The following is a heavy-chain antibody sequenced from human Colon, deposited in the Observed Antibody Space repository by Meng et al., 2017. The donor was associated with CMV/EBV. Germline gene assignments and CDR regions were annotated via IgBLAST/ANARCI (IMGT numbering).Heavy chain of an antibody. CDR1: GFTVSSNY. V-gene: IGHV3-53*05. D-gene: IGHD5-24*01. CDR2: IYSGGST. Sequence: GGSLRLSCAASGFTVSSNYMSWVRQAPGKGLEWVSVIYSGGSTYYADSVKGRFTISRDNSKNPLYLQMNSLRAEDTAVYYCARDYSEMATAGYYYGMDVWGQGTTVTVSS. CDR3: ARDYSEMATAGYYYGMDV. J-gene: IGHJ6*02.